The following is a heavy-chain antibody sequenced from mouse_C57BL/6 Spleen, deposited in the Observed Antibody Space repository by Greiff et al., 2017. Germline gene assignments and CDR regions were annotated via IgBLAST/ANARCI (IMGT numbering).Heavy chain of an antibody. CDR3: ARYKLDAMDY. Sequence: EVKLVEPGGGLVQPGGSLSLSCAASGFTFTDYYMSWVRQPPGKALEWLGFIRNKANGYTPDHSASVKGRFTISRDNSQSILYLQLNALRAEDSATYYCARYKLDAMDYGGQGASVTVSS. CDR1: GFTFTDYY. V-gene: IGHV7-3*01. CDR2: IRNKANGYTP. J-gene: IGHJ4*01.